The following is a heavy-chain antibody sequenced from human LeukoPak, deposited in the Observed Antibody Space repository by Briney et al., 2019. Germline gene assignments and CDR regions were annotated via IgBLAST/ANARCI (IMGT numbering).Heavy chain of an antibody. Sequence: GGSLRLSCAASGFTFSSYAMHWLRQAPGKGLEWVSSISGSNSYIFYADSVKGRFTVSRDNAKDSLYLQMNSLRAEDTAVYYCARALTTLTYEGYWGQGTLVTVSS. V-gene: IGHV3-21*01. CDR1: GFTFSSYA. CDR3: ARALTTLTYEGY. CDR2: ISGSNSYI. J-gene: IGHJ4*02. D-gene: IGHD1-1*01.